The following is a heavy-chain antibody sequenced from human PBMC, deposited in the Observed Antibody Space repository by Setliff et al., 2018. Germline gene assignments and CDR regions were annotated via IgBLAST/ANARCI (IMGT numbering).Heavy chain of an antibody. Sequence: ASVKVSCKASGYTFTGYYMHWVRQAPGQGLEWMGWINPNSGGTNYAQKFQGRVTITRNTSISTAYMELSSLRSEDTAVYYCARSYQGVDDFWSGYFQTDYYYMDVWGKGTTVTVSS. CDR1: GYTFTGYY. J-gene: IGHJ6*03. CDR3: ARSYQGVDDFWSGYFQTDYYYMDV. D-gene: IGHD3-3*01. V-gene: IGHV1-2*02. CDR2: INPNSGGT.